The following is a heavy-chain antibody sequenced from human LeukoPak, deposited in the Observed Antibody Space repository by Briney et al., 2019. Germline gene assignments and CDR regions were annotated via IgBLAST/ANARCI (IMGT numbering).Heavy chain of an antibody. D-gene: IGHD3-22*01. V-gene: IGHV1-69*13. J-gene: IGHJ3*02. CDR3: ARALGYYYDSSGSFDI. CDR2: IIPIFGTA. CDR1: GYTFTGYH. Sequence: SVKVSCKASGYTFTGYHMHWVRQAPGQGLEWMGGIIPIFGTANYAQKFQGRVTITADESTSTAYMELSSLRSEDTAVYYCARALGYYYDSSGSFDIWGQGTMVTVSS.